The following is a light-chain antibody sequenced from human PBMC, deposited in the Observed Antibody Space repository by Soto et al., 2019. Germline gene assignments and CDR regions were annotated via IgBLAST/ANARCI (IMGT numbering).Light chain of an antibody. CDR3: SSFTSSTVVV. CDR1: SSDVGGYNY. Sequence: QSALTQPASVSGSPGQSITISCTGTSSDVGGYNYVSWYQHHPGKAPKLMISEVSNRPSGVSNRFSGSKSGNTASLTISGLQAEDEADYYCSSFTSSTVVVFGGGTKVTVL. J-gene: IGLJ2*01. CDR2: EVS. V-gene: IGLV2-14*01.